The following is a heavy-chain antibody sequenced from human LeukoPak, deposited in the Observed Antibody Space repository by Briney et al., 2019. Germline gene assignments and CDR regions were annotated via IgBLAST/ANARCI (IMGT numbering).Heavy chain of an antibody. CDR3: ARPFSGSYIDY. Sequence: SETLSLTCTVSGGSISSSSYYWGWIRQPPGKGLEWIGSIYYSGSTYYNPSLKSRVTISVDTSKNQFSLKLGSVTAADTAVYYCARPFSGSYIDYWGQGTLVTVSS. D-gene: IGHD1-26*01. J-gene: IGHJ4*02. CDR2: IYYSGST. CDR1: GGSISSSSYY. V-gene: IGHV4-39*07.